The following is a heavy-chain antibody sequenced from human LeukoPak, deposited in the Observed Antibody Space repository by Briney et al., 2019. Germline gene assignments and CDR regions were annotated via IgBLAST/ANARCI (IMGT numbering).Heavy chain of an antibody. Sequence: PGGSLRLSCAASGFTFDDYGMSWVRQAPGKGLEWVSGINWNGGSTGYADSVKGRFTISRDNAKNSLYLQMNSLRAEDTALYYCARDVLASNSSLSFDYWGQGTLVTVSS. CDR2: INWNGGST. CDR3: ARDVLASNSSLSFDY. J-gene: IGHJ4*02. D-gene: IGHD6-6*01. CDR1: GFTFDDYG. V-gene: IGHV3-20*04.